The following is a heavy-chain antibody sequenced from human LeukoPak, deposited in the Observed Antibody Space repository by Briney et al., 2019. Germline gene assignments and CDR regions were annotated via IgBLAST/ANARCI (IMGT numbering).Heavy chain of an antibody. CDR1: GFSFGDDA. D-gene: IGHD2-8*01. Sequence: GGSLRLSCTASGFSFGDDAINWVRQAPGKGLEWVGLIRSEIYGGTAVYAASVGGRFTVSRDDPTTTAYLQMNSLKTEDTAVYFCTRGDTVPNAKYYSDSWGQGALVTVSS. V-gene: IGHV3-49*04. CDR2: IRSEIYGGTA. J-gene: IGHJ4*02. CDR3: TRGDTVPNAKYYSDS.